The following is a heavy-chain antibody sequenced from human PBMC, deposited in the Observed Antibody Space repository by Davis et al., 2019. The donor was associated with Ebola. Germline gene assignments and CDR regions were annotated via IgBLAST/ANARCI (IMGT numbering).Heavy chain of an antibody. Sequence: GESLKISCAASGFTFSNYGMHWVRQAPGKGLEWVAFIRYHGIDKFYADSVKGRFTLSRDNSKNTLYLQMNSLRAEDTAVYYCAKGSVTIFGVAPDYYGMDVWGKGTTVTVSS. V-gene: IGHV3-30*02. CDR2: IRYHGIDK. CDR1: GFTFSNYG. CDR3: AKGSVTIFGVAPDYYGMDV. J-gene: IGHJ6*04. D-gene: IGHD3-3*01.